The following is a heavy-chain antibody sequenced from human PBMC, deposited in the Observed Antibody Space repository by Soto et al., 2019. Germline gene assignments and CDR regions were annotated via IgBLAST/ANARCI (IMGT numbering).Heavy chain of an antibody. J-gene: IGHJ5*02. CDR1: GFTFSSYS. Sequence: GGSLRLSCAASGFTFSSYSMNWVRQAPGKGLEWVSYISSSGSTIYYADSVKGRFTISRDNAKNSLYLQMNSLRAEDTAVYYCAREPNPYYYDSSGYYHFDPWGQGTLVTVSS. V-gene: IGHV3-48*04. D-gene: IGHD3-22*01. CDR3: AREPNPYYYDSSGYYHFDP. CDR2: ISSSGSTI.